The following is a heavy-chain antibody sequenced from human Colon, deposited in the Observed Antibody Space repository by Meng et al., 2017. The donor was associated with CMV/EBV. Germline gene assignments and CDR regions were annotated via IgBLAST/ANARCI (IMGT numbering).Heavy chain of an antibody. V-gene: IGHV3-30*04. Sequence: GESLKISCAASGFTFSSYAMHWVRQAPGKGLEWVAIMSYDGSSQKYADSVKGRFTISRDNSRNTVFLQMNNLRPEDSAVYYCAKDAVVIENWYFDVWGRGTLVTVSS. J-gene: IGHJ2*01. CDR3: AKDAVVIENWYFDV. CDR2: MSYDGSSQ. CDR1: GFTFSSYA. D-gene: IGHD2-21*01.